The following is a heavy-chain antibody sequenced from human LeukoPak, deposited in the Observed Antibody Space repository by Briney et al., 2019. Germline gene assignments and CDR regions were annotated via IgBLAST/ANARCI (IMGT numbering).Heavy chain of an antibody. J-gene: IGHJ5*02. V-gene: IGHV3-30*04. CDR2: ISYDGSKK. CDR1: GFTFSSYA. CDR3: ARARDIVVVVAAPHCFDP. D-gene: IGHD2-15*01. Sequence: PGRSLRLSCAASGFTFSSYAMHWVRQAPGKGLEWVAVISYDGSKKYYADSVKGRFTISRDNSKNTLYLQMNSLRAEDTAVYYCARARDIVVVVAAPHCFDPWGQGTLVTASA.